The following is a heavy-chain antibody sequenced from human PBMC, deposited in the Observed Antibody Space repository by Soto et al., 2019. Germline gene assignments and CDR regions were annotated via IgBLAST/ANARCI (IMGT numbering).Heavy chain of an antibody. Sequence: GASVKVSCKASGGTFSSYTTSWVRQAPGQGLEWMGRIIPILGIANYAQKFQGRVTITADKSTSTAYMELSSLRSEDTAVYYCARLTPGNWFDPWGQGTLVTVSS. CDR3: ARLTPGNWFDP. CDR1: GGTFSSYT. V-gene: IGHV1-69*02. CDR2: IIPILGIA. J-gene: IGHJ5*02.